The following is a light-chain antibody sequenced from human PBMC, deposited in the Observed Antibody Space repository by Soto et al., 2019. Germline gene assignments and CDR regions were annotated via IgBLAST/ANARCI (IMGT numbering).Light chain of an antibody. V-gene: IGLV2-23*01. CDR1: SSDVGSYNL. CDR3: CSYAGSNNYV. CDR2: EGS. Sequence: QSALTQPASVSGSPGQSITISCTGTSSDVGSYNLVSWYQQHPDKAPKLMIYEGSKRPSGVSNRFSGSKSGNTASLTISGLQAEDEADYYCCSYAGSNNYVFGTGTKLTVL. J-gene: IGLJ1*01.